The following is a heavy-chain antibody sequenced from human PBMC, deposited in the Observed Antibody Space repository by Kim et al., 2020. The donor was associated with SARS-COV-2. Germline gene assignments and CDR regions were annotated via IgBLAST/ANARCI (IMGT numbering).Heavy chain of an antibody. Sequence: ASVKVSCKASGYTFTSYAMHWVRQAPGQRLEWMGWINAGNGNTKYSQKFQGRVTITRDTSASTAYMELSSLRSEDTAVYYCARVTGSGSYYECWGQGTLVTVSS. CDR1: GYTFTSYA. D-gene: IGHD3-10*01. V-gene: IGHV1-3*01. CDR3: ARVTGSGSYYEC. CDR2: INAGNGNT. J-gene: IGHJ4*02.